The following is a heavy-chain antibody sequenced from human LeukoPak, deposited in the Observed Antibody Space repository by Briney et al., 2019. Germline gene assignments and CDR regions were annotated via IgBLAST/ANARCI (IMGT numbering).Heavy chain of an antibody. CDR3: ARHGSHEAFDY. CDR1: GGSISSYY. D-gene: IGHD1-26*01. V-gene: IGHV4-59*08. Sequence: SETLSLTCTVSGGSISSYYWSWIRQPPGKGLEWIGYIYYSGSTNYNPSLKSRVTISVDTSKNQFSLKLSSVTAADTAVYYCARHGSHEAFDYWGQGTLVTVSS. J-gene: IGHJ4*02. CDR2: IYYSGST.